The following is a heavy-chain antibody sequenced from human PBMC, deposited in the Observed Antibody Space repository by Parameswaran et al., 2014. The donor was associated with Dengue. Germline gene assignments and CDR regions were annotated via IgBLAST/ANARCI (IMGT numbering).Heavy chain of an antibody. V-gene: IGHV3-48*03. J-gene: IGHJ4*02. Sequence: KWIRQPQEGLEWVSYISSSGSTIYYADSVKGRFTISRDNAKNSLYLQMNSLRAEDTAVYYCARDEDYGGTFDYWGQGTLVTVSS. CDR3: ARDEDYGGTFDY. CDR2: ISSSGSTI. D-gene: IGHD4-23*01.